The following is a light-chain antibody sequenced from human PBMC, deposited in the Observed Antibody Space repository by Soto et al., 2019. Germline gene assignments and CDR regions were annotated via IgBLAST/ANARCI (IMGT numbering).Light chain of an antibody. Sequence: DIQMTQSPSTLSASVGDRVTITCRASQSIDSWLAWYQQKPGKAPNLLIYKASSLESGVTSRFSGSGSGTEFTLTISSLQPDDFATYYCQQYNSYSAGTFGQGTKVEI. CDR3: QQYNSYSAGT. CDR1: QSIDSW. J-gene: IGKJ1*01. V-gene: IGKV1-5*03. CDR2: KAS.